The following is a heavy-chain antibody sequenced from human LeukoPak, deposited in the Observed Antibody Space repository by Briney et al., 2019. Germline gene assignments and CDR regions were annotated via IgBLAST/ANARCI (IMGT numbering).Heavy chain of an antibody. Sequence: SETLSLTCTVSGGSISSYYWSWIRQPPGKGLEWIGYIYYSGSTNYNPSLKSRVTISVDTSKNQFSLKLSSVTAADTAVYYCASENSSGWDIFDYWGQGTLVTVSS. J-gene: IGHJ4*02. CDR1: GGSISSYY. D-gene: IGHD6-19*01. CDR2: IYYSGST. CDR3: ASENSSGWDIFDY. V-gene: IGHV4-59*08.